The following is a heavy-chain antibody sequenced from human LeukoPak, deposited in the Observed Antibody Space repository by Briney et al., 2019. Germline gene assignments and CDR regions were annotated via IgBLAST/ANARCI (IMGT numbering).Heavy chain of an antibody. V-gene: IGHV4-31*03. J-gene: IGHJ3*02. D-gene: IGHD3-10*01. Sequence: SETLSLTCTVSGGSISSGGYYWSWIRQHPGKGLEWIGYIYYSGSTYYNPSLKSRVTISVDTSKNQFSLKLSSVTAADTAVYYRAGGASEYYGSGSYPLDAFDIWGQGTMVTVSS. CDR2: IYYSGST. CDR1: GGSISSGGYY. CDR3: AGGASEYYGSGSYPLDAFDI.